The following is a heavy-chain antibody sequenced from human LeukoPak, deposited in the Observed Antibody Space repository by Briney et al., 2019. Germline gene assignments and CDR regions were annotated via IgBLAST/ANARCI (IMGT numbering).Heavy chain of an antibody. J-gene: IGHJ4*02. CDR2: IRYDGSNR. CDR3: AKDSKMMVVFITGKGTEFDC. D-gene: IGHD3-22*01. Sequence: GGSLRLSCAASGFTFDDYGMHWVRQAPGKGLEWVAFIRYDGSNRYYSDSGKGRFTVSRDNSKTPLYLQMNSLRAEDTAVYYCAKDSKMMVVFITGKGTEFDCWGQGALVTVSS. V-gene: IGHV3-30*02. CDR1: GFTFDDYG.